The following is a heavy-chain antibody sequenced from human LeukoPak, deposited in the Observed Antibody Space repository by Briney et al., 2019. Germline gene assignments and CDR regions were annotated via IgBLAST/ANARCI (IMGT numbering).Heavy chain of an antibody. D-gene: IGHD6-13*01. Sequence: GGSLRLSCAASGFTVSDNYMSWVRQAPGKGLEWVSVMYSRGDTYYADSVKGRFTFSRDISKNTLYLQMNGLRTEDTAMYYCARDAPQVPAAGVLASWGQGTLVTASS. CDR2: MYSRGDT. V-gene: IGHV3-53*01. CDR1: GFTVSDNY. J-gene: IGHJ5*02. CDR3: ARDAPQVPAAGVLAS.